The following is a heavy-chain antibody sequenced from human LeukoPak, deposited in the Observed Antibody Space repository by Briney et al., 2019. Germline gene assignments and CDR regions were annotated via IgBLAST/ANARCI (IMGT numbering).Heavy chain of an antibody. D-gene: IGHD2-2*01. V-gene: IGHV4-59*01. J-gene: IGHJ4*02. CDR2: IYYSGST. CDR3: PRLPPAVLDY. Sequence: PSETLSLTCTVSGGSISSYYWSWIRQPPGKGLEWIGYIYYSGSTNYNPSLKSRVTISVDTSKNQFSLKLSSVTAADTAVYYCPRLPPAVLDYWGEGTLVSVPS. CDR1: GGSISSYY.